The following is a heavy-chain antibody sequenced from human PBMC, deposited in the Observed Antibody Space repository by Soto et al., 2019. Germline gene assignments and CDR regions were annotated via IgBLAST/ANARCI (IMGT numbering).Heavy chain of an antibody. CDR2: IYHSGST. CDR3: ASSLSYYYDSSGSYHTSDC. D-gene: IGHD3-22*01. J-gene: IGHJ4*02. V-gene: IGHV4-4*02. CDR1: GGSISSSNW. Sequence: PSETLSLTCAVSGGSISSSNWWSWVRQPPGKGLEWIGEIYHSGSTNYNPSLKSRVTISVDKSKNQFSLKLSSVTAADTAVYYCASSLSYYYDSSGSYHTSDCWGQGTLVTVAS.